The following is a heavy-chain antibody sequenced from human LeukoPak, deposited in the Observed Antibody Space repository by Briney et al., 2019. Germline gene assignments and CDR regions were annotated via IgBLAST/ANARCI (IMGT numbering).Heavy chain of an antibody. D-gene: IGHD3-22*01. CDR2: ISGSGGST. J-gene: IGHJ4*02. Sequence: PGGSLRLSCEASGFTFSSYGMHWVRQAPGKGLEWVSAISGSGGSTYYADSVKGRFTISRDNSKNTLYLQMNSLRAEDTAVYYCAKDGSYYDSSGYEPEHWGQGTLVTVSS. V-gene: IGHV3-23*01. CDR1: GFTFSSYG. CDR3: AKDGSYYDSSGYEPEH.